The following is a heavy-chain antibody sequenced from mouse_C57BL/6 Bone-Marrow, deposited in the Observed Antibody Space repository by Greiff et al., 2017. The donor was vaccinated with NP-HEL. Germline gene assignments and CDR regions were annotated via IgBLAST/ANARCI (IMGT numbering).Heavy chain of an antibody. J-gene: IGHJ3*01. CDR1: GFNIKDDY. CDR2: IDPENGDT. Sequence: EVQLQQSGAELVRPGASVKLSCTASGFNIKDDYMHWVKQRPEQGLEWIGWIDPENGDTEYASKFQGKATITADTSSNTAYLQLSSLTSEDTAVYYCTTGYGNYKDWGQGTLVTVSA. CDR3: TTGYGNYKD. D-gene: IGHD2-10*02. V-gene: IGHV14-4*01.